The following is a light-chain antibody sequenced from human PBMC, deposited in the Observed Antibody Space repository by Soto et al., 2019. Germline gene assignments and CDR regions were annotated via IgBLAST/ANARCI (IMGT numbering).Light chain of an antibody. V-gene: IGKV1-5*01. CDR3: QQYNNYSWT. CDR2: DAS. Sequence: DIQMTQSPSTLTASVGDRVTITCRASQSISSWLAWYQQKPGKAPKLLIYDASSLDSGVPSRFSGSGSGTEFTLTINSLQSDDFATYYCQQYNNYSWTFGQGTKV. J-gene: IGKJ1*01. CDR1: QSISSW.